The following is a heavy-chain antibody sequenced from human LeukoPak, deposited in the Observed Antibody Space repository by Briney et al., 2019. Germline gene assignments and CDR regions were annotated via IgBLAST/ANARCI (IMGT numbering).Heavy chain of an antibody. Sequence: GGSLRLSCAASGFTFSSYSMNWVRQAPGKGLEWVSSISSSSSYIYYADSVKGRFTISRDNAKNSLSLQMNSLRAEDTAVYYCARGSQWDLLGSCDYWGQGTLVTVSS. J-gene: IGHJ4*02. CDR2: ISSSSSYI. CDR1: GFTFSSYS. V-gene: IGHV3-21*01. D-gene: IGHD1-26*01. CDR3: ARGSQWDLLGSCDY.